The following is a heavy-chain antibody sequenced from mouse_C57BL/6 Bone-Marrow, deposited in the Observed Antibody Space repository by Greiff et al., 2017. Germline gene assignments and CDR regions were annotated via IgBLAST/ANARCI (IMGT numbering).Heavy chain of an antibody. J-gene: IGHJ3*01. V-gene: IGHV1-55*01. CDR2: ISPGSGST. D-gene: IGHD2-3*01. CDR3: AREDDGYYVSLAY. Sequence: QVQLQQPGAELVKPGASVKMSCKASGYTFTSYWITWVKQRPGQGLEWIGDISPGSGSTNYNEKVKSKATLTVDPYSSTAYMQLSGLTSEDAAVYYCAREDDGYYVSLAYWGQGTLVTVSA. CDR1: GYTFTSYW.